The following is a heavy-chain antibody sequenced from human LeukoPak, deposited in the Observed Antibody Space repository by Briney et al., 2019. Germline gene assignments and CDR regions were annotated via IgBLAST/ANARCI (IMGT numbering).Heavy chain of an antibody. CDR2: IYHSGST. CDR3: ARHYYGENWFDP. Sequence: SETLSLTCTVSGGSISSYYWSWIRQPPGKGLEWIGSIYHSGSTYYNPSLKSRVTISVDTSKNQFSLKLSSVTAADTAVYYCARHYYGENWFDPWGQGTLVTVSS. J-gene: IGHJ5*02. D-gene: IGHD1-26*01. V-gene: IGHV4-59*04. CDR1: GGSISSYY.